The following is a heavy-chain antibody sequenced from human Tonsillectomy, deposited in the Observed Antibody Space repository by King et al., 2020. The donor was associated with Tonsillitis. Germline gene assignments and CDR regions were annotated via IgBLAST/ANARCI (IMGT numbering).Heavy chain of an antibody. CDR1: GFTFSSYD. V-gene: IGHV3-30*02. J-gene: IGHJ4*02. D-gene: IGHD3-16*02. CDR2: IRYDGNYI. Sequence: VQLVESGGGVVQPGGSLRLSCVASGFTFSSYDSHWVRQAPGKGLEWVAFIRYDGNYIYYADSVKGRFAISRDNSKNTLYLQMNSLRIEDTAVYYWAKYGRGDIWGNYRVGAFDYWGQGTLVTVSS. CDR3: AKYGRGDIWGNYRVGAFDY.